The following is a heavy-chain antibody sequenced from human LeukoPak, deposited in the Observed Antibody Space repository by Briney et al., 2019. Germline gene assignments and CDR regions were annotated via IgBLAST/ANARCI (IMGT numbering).Heavy chain of an antibody. J-gene: IGHJ4*02. Sequence: PSETLSLTCAVYGGSFSGYYWSWIRQPPGKGLEWIGEINHSGSTNYNASLKSRVTISVDTSKNQFSLKLSSVTAADTAVYYCARERVVMASSSFDYWGQGTLVTVSS. CDR2: INHSGST. V-gene: IGHV4-34*01. D-gene: IGHD2-8*01. CDR1: GGSFSGYY. CDR3: ARERVVMASSSFDY.